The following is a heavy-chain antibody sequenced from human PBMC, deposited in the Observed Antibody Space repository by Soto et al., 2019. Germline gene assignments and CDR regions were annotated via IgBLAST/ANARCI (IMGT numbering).Heavy chain of an antibody. Sequence: ASVKVSCKASGYTFTTYGTSWVRQAPGQGLERMGWISAYNGNTNYAQKFQGRVTMTTDTSTNTAYMELRSLRSDDTAVYYCARVYYDSSGYYYVEGAYYYYGMDVWGQGTKVTVSS. CDR1: GYTFTTYG. CDR2: ISAYNGNT. J-gene: IGHJ6*02. V-gene: IGHV1-18*04. D-gene: IGHD3-22*01. CDR3: ARVYYDSSGYYYVEGAYYYYGMDV.